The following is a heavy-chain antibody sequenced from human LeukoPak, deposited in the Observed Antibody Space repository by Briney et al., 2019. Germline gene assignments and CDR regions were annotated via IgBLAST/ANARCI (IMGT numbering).Heavy chain of an antibody. CDR1: GGSISSYY. D-gene: IGHD3-16*01. J-gene: IGHJ4*02. V-gene: IGHV4-59*08. CDR3: ASFDDGYFDY. Sequence: SETLSLTCTGSGGSISSYYWSWIRQPPGKGLEWIGYIYYSGSTNYNPSLKSRVTISVDTSKNQFSLKLSSVTAADTAVYYCASFDDGYFDYWGQGTLVTVSS. CDR2: IYYSGST.